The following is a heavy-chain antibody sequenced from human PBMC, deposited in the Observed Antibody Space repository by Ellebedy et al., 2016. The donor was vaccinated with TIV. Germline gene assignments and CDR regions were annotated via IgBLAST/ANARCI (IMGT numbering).Heavy chain of an antibody. J-gene: IGHJ4*02. D-gene: IGHD4-23*01. Sequence: MPSETLSLTCTVSGGSISSYYWSWIRQPPGKGLEWIGYIYYSGSTNYNPSLKSRVTLSVDTSKNQFSLKLSSVTAADTAVYYCARKDYGGDWGQGTLVTVSS. V-gene: IGHV4-59*08. CDR2: IYYSGST. CDR1: GGSISSYY. CDR3: ARKDYGGD.